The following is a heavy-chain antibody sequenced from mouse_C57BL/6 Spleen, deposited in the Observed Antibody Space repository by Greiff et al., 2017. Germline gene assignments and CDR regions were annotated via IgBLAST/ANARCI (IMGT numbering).Heavy chain of an antibody. Sequence: ESGGGLVKPGGSLKLSCAASGFTFSDYGMHWVRQAPEKGLEWVAYISSGSSTIYYADTVKGRFTISRDNATNTLFLQMTSLKSEDTAMYYCARDDNPYYFDYWGQGTTLTVSS. CDR3: ARDDNPYYFDY. D-gene: IGHD1-3*01. J-gene: IGHJ2*01. CDR1: GFTFSDYG. V-gene: IGHV5-17*01. CDR2: ISSGSSTI.